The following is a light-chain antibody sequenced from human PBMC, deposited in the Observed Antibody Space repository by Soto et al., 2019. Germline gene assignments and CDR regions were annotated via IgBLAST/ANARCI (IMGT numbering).Light chain of an antibody. CDR2: GAS. Sequence: EIVMTQSPATLSVSPGERVTLSCRASQSLTRNLAWYHQKPGQAPRLLIYGASTRATGIPARFSGSGSGTEFTLTINSLQTEDLAVYYCQQYNNWPRTFGQGTKVDIK. J-gene: IGKJ1*01. CDR1: QSLTRN. CDR3: QQYNNWPRT. V-gene: IGKV3-15*01.